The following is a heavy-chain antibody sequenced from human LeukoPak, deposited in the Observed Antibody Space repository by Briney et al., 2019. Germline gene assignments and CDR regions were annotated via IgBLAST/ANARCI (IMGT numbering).Heavy chain of an antibody. V-gene: IGHV1-2*02. CDR1: GYTFTGYY. J-gene: IGHJ4*02. Sequence: ASVKVSCKASGYTFTGYYMHWVRQAPGQGLEWMGWINPNSGGTNYAQKFQGRVTMTRDTPISTAYMELSRLRSDDTAVYYCARDTAAADPYYFDYWGQGTLVTVSS. CDR2: INPNSGGT. CDR3: ARDTAAADPYYFDY. D-gene: IGHD6-13*01.